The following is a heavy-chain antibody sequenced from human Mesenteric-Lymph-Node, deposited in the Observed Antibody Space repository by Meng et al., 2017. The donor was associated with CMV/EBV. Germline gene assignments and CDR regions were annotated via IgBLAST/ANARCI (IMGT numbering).Heavy chain of an antibody. CDR2: INHSGST. J-gene: IGHJ4*02. D-gene: IGHD3-9*01. CDR3: ARGSSYDILTGYFDY. Sequence: VQLHQSGPGLLKPSESPSVTCAVYGVSFSGYYWNWIRQSPEKGLEWIWEINHSGSTTYNPSFTSRIIISVDTSTNQISLNMSSVTAADTAVYYCARGSSYDILTGYFDYWGQGALVTVFS. V-gene: IGHV4-34*01. CDR1: GVSFSGYY.